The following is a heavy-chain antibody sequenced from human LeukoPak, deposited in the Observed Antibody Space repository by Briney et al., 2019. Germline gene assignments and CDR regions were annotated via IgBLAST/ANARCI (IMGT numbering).Heavy chain of an antibody. J-gene: IGHJ3*02. CDR2: IYYSGST. V-gene: IGHV4-30-4*01. CDR3: ARGIAAASERALDI. Sequence: SETLSLTCTVSGGSISSGDYYWSWIRQPPGKGLEWIGYIYYSGSTYYNPSLKSRVTISIDTSKNQFSLKLTSVTAADTAVYYCARGIAAASERALDIWGQGTTVTVSS. CDR1: GGSISSGDYY. D-gene: IGHD6-13*01.